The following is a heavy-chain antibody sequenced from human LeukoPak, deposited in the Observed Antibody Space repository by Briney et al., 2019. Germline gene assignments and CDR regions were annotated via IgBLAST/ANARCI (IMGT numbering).Heavy chain of an antibody. J-gene: IGHJ4*02. V-gene: IGHV4-59*01. CDR1: GGSISSYD. CDR2: IYYSGST. CDR3: ARSSQFSSTSFDY. Sequence: SETLSLTCTVSGGSISSYDWSWIRQPPGKGLEWVGYIYYSGSTNYNPSLKSRVTISVDKSRNQCSLKLSSVTAADTAVYYCARSSQFSSTSFDYWGQGTLVTVSS. D-gene: IGHD6-13*01.